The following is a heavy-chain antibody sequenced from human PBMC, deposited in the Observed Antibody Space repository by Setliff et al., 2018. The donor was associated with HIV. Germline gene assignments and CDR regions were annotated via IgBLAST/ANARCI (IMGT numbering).Heavy chain of an antibody. CDR2: IIPLFGTA. V-gene: IGHV1-69*06. J-gene: IGHJ5*02. D-gene: IGHD6-13*01. CDR3: AREIQIAVAAVGWFDP. CDR1: GGTFRSNA. Sequence: SVKVSCKASGGTFRSNAISWVRQAPGQGLEWMGGIIPLFGTANYAQKFQDRVTITADKSTSTAYLELNSLRSEDSAIYYCAREIQIAVAAVGWFDPWGQGTLVTVSS.